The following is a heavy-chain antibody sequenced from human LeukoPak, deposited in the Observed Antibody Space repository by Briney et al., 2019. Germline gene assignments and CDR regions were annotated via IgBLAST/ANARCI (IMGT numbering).Heavy chain of an antibody. CDR3: ARGSGIAAAGTHDY. Sequence: SETLSLTCAVYGGSFSGYYWSWIRQPPGKGLDWMGEMNHSGSTNYNPSLKSRVTISVDTSKNQFSLKLSSVTAADTAVYYCARGSGIAAAGTHDYWGQGTLVTVSS. CDR1: GGSFSGYY. D-gene: IGHD6-13*01. V-gene: IGHV4-34*01. CDR2: MNHSGST. J-gene: IGHJ4*02.